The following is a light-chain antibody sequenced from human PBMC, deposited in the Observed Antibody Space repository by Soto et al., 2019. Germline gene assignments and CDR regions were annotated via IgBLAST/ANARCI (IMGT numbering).Light chain of an antibody. Sequence: DIQLTQSPSFLSASEGDRVTITCRASQGISSYLAWYQQKPGKVPKLLIYAASTLQSGVPSRFSGSGSGTDFTLTISSLQPEDVATYYCQKYNSAPRTFGQGTKVDIK. CDR1: QGISSY. J-gene: IGKJ1*01. CDR3: QKYNSAPRT. CDR2: AAS. V-gene: IGKV1-27*01.